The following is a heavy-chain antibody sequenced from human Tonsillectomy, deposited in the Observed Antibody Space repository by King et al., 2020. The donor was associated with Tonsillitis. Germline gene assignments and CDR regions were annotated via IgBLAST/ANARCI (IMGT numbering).Heavy chain of an antibody. CDR3: ARRRYGSGSQVDY. CDR1: GGSISSSSYY. J-gene: IGHJ4*02. V-gene: IGHV4-39*01. D-gene: IGHD3-10*01. CDR2: IYYSGST. Sequence: QLQESGPGLVKPSETLSLTCTVSGGSISSSSYYWGWIRQPPGKGLEWIGTIYYSGSTYYNPSLKSRVTISVDTSKNQFSLKLSSVTAADTAVYYCARRRYGSGSQVDYWGQGTLVTVSS.